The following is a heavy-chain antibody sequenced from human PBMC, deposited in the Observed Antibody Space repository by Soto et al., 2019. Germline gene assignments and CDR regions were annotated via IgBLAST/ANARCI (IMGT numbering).Heavy chain of an antibody. CDR2: IHYSAST. V-gene: IGHV4-59*12. D-gene: IGHD3-10*01. CDR3: AAGGGQSAAVDSCDI. CDR1: GGSIGSCY. J-gene: IGHJ3*02. Sequence: SETLSLTGTVAGGSIGSCYWRWIRQRPGNGLEWIGYIHYSASTNNNPSRKSRVTLSVASSTNHFSLTLSSVTAEYTAVYYRAAGGGQSAAVDSCDICDQGTMCTVSS.